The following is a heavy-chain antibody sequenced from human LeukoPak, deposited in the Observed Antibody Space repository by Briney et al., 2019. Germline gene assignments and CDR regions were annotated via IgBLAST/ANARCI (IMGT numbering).Heavy chain of an antibody. Sequence: GGSLRLSCAASGFSVSSNYMSWVRQAPGRGLEWVSVIYSGGSTYYADSVKGRFTISRDNSKNTLYLQMNTLRAEDTAVYYCARDLGYNYGYVGAFDIWGQGTLVTVSS. V-gene: IGHV3-66*01. CDR3: ARDLGYNYGYVGAFDI. CDR2: IYSGGST. J-gene: IGHJ3*02. CDR1: GFSVSSNY. D-gene: IGHD5-18*01.